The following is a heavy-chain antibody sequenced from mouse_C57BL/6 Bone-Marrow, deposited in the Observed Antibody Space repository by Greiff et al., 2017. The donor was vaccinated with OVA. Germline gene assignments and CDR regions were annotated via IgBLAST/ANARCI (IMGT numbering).Heavy chain of an antibody. Sequence: VQLQQSGPELVKPGASVKISCKASGYSFTGYYMNWVKQSPEKSLEWIGEINPSTGGTTYNQKFKAKATLTVDKSSSTAYMQLKSLTSEDSAVYYCARRPPGDYWGQGTTLTVSS. CDR2: INPSTGGT. V-gene: IGHV1-42*01. CDR1: GYSFTGYY. J-gene: IGHJ2*01. CDR3: ARRPPGDY.